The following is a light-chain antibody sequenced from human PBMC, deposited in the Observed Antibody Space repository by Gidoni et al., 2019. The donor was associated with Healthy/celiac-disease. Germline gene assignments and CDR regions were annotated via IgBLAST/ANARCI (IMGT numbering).Light chain of an antibody. Sequence: IKMTHSPSPLPAPVGDRATIICRASQSISSCLAWYQQNPGKAPKLLINEASSLESGDPSRFSGSGAGTEFTITISSLQPDDFATYYCQQYNNYWRTFGQGTKVEIK. V-gene: IGKV1-5*02. CDR1: QSISSC. CDR2: EAS. CDR3: QQYNNYWRT. J-gene: IGKJ1*01.